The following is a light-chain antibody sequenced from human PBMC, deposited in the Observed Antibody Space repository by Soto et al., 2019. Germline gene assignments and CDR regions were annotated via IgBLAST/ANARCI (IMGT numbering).Light chain of an antibody. CDR2: RNN. Sequence: QSVLTQPPSASGTPGQRVTISCSGSSSNIGSNYVYWYQQLPGTAPKLLIYRNNQRPSGVPDRFSGSKSGTSASLAISGRRSEDEADYYCAAWDDSLSVYVFGTGTKLTVL. J-gene: IGLJ1*01. V-gene: IGLV1-47*01. CDR1: SSNIGSNY. CDR3: AAWDDSLSVYV.